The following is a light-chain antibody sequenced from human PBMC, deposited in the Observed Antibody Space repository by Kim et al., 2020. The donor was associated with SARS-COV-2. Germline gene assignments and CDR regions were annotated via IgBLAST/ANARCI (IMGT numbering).Light chain of an antibody. CDR2: DAS. CDR1: QSVSSS. J-gene: IGKJ3*01. CDR3: QQRGNWPLT. Sequence: LSPGDRATISCRASQSVSSSLAWYQQKPGQAPRLVISDASNRATGIPARFSGSGSGTDFTLTISSLEPEDFAVYYCQQRGNWPLTFGPGTKVDIK. V-gene: IGKV3-11*01.